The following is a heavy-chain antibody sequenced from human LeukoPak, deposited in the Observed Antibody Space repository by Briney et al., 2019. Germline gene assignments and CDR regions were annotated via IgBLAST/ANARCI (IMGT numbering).Heavy chain of an antibody. Sequence: GGSLRLSCAASGFTLSSYAMSWVRQAPGKGLEWVSAISSSGGSTFNADSVKGRFTISRDNSKSTLYLQMNSLRAEDTAVYYCAKRGGLSSSSGWYYFDYWGQGTLVTVSS. D-gene: IGHD6-6*01. CDR3: AKRGGLSSSSGWYYFDY. CDR1: GFTLSSYA. J-gene: IGHJ4*02. CDR2: ISSSGGST. V-gene: IGHV3-23*01.